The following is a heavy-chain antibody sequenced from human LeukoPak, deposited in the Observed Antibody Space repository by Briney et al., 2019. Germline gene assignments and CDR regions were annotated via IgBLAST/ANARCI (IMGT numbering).Heavy chain of an antibody. V-gene: IGHV4-61*02. J-gene: IGHJ2*01. D-gene: IGHD6-6*01. CDR1: GGSLSSGSYY. CDR3: ARESSIAARLGLKRGYLDL. CDR2: IYTSGST. Sequence: SQTLSLTCTVSGGSLSSGSYYWSWLRQPAGKGLEWLGRIYTSGSTTYNPSLKSRVTISVDTSKNQFSLKLSSVTAADTAVYYCARESSIAARLGLKRGYLDLWGGGSLVTVSS.